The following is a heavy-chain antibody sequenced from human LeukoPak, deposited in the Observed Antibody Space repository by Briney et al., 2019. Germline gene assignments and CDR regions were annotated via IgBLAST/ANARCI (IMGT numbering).Heavy chain of an antibody. CDR1: GFTFSSYE. CDR2: ISSSGSTI. Sequence: AGSLRLSCAASGFTFSSYEMNWVSKAPGTGLEWVSYISSSGSTIYYADSVKGRFTISRDNAKNSLYLQMNSLRAEDTAVYYCARDKWLTTTHYFDYWGQGTLVTVSS. J-gene: IGHJ4*02. CDR3: ARDKWLTTTHYFDY. D-gene: IGHD4-11*01. V-gene: IGHV3-48*03.